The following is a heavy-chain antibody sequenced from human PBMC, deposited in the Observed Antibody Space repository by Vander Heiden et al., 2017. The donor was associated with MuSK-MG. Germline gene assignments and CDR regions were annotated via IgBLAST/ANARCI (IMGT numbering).Heavy chain of an antibody. CDR2: ISGSGDST. CDR3: AKGSAAARPYYFDH. D-gene: IGHD6-6*01. V-gene: IGHV3-23*01. J-gene: IGHJ4*02. CDR1: GFTFSSSA. Sequence: EVQLLGSGGDLIQPGGSLRLSCAASGFTFSSSAMSWVRQAPGRGLEWISAISGSGDSTYYADSVKGRFTISRDNSKNTLSLQMSSLRADDTAVYYCAKGSAAARPYYFDHWGQGNLVTVSS.